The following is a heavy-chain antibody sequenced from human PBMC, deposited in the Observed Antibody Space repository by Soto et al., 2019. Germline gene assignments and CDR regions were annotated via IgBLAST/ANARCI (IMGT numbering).Heavy chain of an antibody. CDR3: ARARYSYGAKYGWFDP. J-gene: IGHJ5*02. CDR2: INHSGST. D-gene: IGHD5-18*01. Sequence: TSETLSLTCAVYGGSFSGYYWSWIRQPPGKGLEWIGEINHSGSTNYNPSLKSRVTISVDTSKNQFSLKLSSVTAADTAVYYCARARYSYGAKYGWFDPWGQGTLVTVSS. CDR1: GGSFSGYY. V-gene: IGHV4-34*01.